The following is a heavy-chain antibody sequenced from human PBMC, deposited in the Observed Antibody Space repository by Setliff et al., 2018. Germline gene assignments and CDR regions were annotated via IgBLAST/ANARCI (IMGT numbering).Heavy chain of an antibody. Sequence: SETLSLTCNVSGGSISNYYWTWMRQPPGKGLEWVAYISYSGNTNYHPALRSRLTITRDTSKNQASLQLRSVTAEDTAIYFCARDAELPGPPVHDDLDLWGPGTMVTVSS. V-gene: IGHV4-59*01. CDR2: ISYSGNT. J-gene: IGHJ3*01. D-gene: IGHD1-1*01. CDR1: GGSISNYY. CDR3: ARDAELPGPPVHDDLDL.